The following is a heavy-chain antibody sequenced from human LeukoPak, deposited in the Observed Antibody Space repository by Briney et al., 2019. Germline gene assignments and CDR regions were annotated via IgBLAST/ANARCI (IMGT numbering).Heavy chain of an antibody. J-gene: IGHJ4*02. Sequence: PGGSLRLSCGASGFTLSDYWMTWDRQAPGKGLEWVANIKHDGSEKYYVDSVKGRFTISRDNAKNSLYLQMDSLRAEDTAVFYCARDGITMRILEYWGQGTLVTVSS. CDR3: ARDGITMRILEY. CDR1: GFTLSDYW. V-gene: IGHV3-7*01. CDR2: IKHDGSEK. D-gene: IGHD3-10*01.